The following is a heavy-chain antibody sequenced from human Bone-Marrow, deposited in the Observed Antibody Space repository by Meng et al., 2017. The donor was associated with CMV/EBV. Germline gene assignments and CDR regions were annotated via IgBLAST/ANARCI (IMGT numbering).Heavy chain of an antibody. CDR3: ASELR. CDR1: GFIFSSYG. V-gene: IGHV3-33*01. J-gene: IGHJ4*02. CDR2: IWYDGSNK. Sequence: GGSLKISCAASGFIFSSYGMHWVRQTPGKGLEWVAVIWYDGSNKYYADSVKGRFTISRDNSKNMLYLQMNSLRVEDTAVYYCASELRWGQGTLVTVSS.